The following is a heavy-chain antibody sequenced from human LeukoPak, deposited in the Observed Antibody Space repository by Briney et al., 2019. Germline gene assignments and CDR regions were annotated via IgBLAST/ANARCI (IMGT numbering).Heavy chain of an antibody. CDR3: AREDHYDILTGYSYYFDY. D-gene: IGHD3-9*01. CDR2: IKQDGSEK. V-gene: IGHV3-7*01. CDR1: GITFSSYW. Sequence: GGSLRLSCVASGITFSSYWMSWVRQAPGKGLEGVAHIKQDGSEKYYVDSVKGRFTISRDKAKNSLYLQMHRLRADHTPVYYCAREDHYDILTGYSYYFDYCGQGTLVTVSS. J-gene: IGHJ4*02.